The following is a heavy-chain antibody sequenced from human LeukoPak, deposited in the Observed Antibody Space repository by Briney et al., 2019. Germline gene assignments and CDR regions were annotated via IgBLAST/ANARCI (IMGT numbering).Heavy chain of an antibody. V-gene: IGHV1-18*01. CDR1: GYTFTSYG. Sequence: WASVKVSCKASGYTFTSYGISWVRQAPGQGLEWMGWISAYNGNTNYAQKLQGRVTMTTDTSTSTAYMELRSLRSDDTAVYYCARTFGHAPGDYYYYYYMDVWGKGTTVTVSS. CDR3: ARTFGHAPGDYYYYYYMDV. D-gene: IGHD2/OR15-2a*01. CDR2: ISAYNGNT. J-gene: IGHJ6*03.